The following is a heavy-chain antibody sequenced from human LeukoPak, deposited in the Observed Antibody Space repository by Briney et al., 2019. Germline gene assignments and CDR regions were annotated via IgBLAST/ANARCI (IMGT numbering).Heavy chain of an antibody. CDR3: ATETHNYYDSSGYYEPFDY. CDR2: INPSGGST. J-gene: IGHJ4*02. Sequence: GASVKVSCKASGGTFSSYAISWVRQAPGQGLEWMGIINPSGGSTSYAQKFQGRVTMTEDTSTDTAYMELSSLRSEDTAVYYCATETHNYYDSSGYYEPFDYWGQGTLVTVSS. V-gene: IGHV1-46*01. D-gene: IGHD3-22*01. CDR1: GGTFSSYA.